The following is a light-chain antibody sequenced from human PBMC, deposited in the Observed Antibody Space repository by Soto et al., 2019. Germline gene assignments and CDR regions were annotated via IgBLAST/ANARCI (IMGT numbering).Light chain of an antibody. CDR1: QNINNW. CDR2: AAS. CDR3: QHYESNPWT. V-gene: IGKV1-5*01. Sequence: DIQMTQSPSTLSASVGDRVTITCRASQNINNWLAWYQQKPGKAPKLLIYAASSLESGVPLRFSGSRSGTEFTLTISSLQPDDCATYYCQHYESNPWTFGQGTKVELK. J-gene: IGKJ1*01.